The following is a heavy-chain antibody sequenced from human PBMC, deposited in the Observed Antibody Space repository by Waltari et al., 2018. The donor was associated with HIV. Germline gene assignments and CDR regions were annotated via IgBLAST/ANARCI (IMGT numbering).Heavy chain of an antibody. CDR2: ISGSGSTI. CDR3: ARETNYYDGSGFYLDD. CDR1: GFTFSDYY. V-gene: IGHV3-11*01. J-gene: IGHJ4*02. Sequence: QVQLVESGGRLVKPGGSLRLSCAASGFTFSDYYMSWIRQAPGKGLQCVSYISGSGSTIEYSDSVKGRFTISRDNTENSLYLQMNSLRAEDTAVYYCARETNYYDGSGFYLDDWGQGTLVTVSS. D-gene: IGHD3-22*01.